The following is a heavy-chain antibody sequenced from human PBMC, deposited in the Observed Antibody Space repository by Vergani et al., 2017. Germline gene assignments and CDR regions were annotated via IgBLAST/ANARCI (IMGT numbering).Heavy chain of an antibody. CDR1: GFTFSSYS. J-gene: IGHJ5*02. D-gene: IGHD6-6*01. V-gene: IGHV3-21*04. CDR2: ISSSSSYI. CDR3: ARDESPYSSSSWFDP. Sequence: EVQLVESGGGLVKPGGSLRLSCAASGFTFSSYSMNWVRQAPGKGLEWVSSISSSSSYIYYADSVKGRFTISRDNAKNSLYLQMNSLRAEDTAVYYCARDESPYSSSSWFDPWGQGTLVTVSS.